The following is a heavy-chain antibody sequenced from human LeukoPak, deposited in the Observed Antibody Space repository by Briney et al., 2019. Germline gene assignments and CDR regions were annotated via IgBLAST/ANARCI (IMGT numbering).Heavy chain of an antibody. Sequence: GGSLRLSCAAYGFTFSSYSMNWVRQAPGKGLEWVSSISSSSSYIYYADSVKGRFTISRDNAKNSLYLQMNSLRAEDTAVYYCARDGYYGSGRHQFPLDYWGQGTLVTVSS. CDR3: ARDGYYGSGRHQFPLDY. CDR1: GFTFSSYS. D-gene: IGHD3-10*01. CDR2: ISSSSSYI. J-gene: IGHJ4*02. V-gene: IGHV3-21*01.